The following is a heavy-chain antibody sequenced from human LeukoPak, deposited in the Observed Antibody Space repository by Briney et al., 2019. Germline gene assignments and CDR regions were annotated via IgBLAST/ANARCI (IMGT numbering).Heavy chain of an antibody. J-gene: IGHJ6*03. CDR2: IHYSGST. CDR3: ARSREAYCSGGSCYYYYMDV. Sequence: SETLSLTCTVSGGSISSYYWSWIRQPPGKGLEWIGYIHYSGSTHYNPSLKSRVTISVDTSKNQVSLKLRSVTAADTAVYYCARSREAYCSGGSCYYYYMDVWGKGTTVTVSS. D-gene: IGHD2-15*01. V-gene: IGHV4-59*01. CDR1: GGSISSYY.